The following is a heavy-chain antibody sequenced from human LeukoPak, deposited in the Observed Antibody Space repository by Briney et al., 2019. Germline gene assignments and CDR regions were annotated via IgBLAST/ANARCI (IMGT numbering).Heavy chain of an antibody. J-gene: IGHJ4*02. CDR2: IYHSGST. Sequence: SETLSLTCAVSGGSISSGGYSWSWIRQPPGKGLEWIGYIYHSGSTYYNPSLKSRVTISVDRPKNQFSLKLSSVTAADTAVYYCARGRLSSYGCFDYWGQGTLVTVSS. D-gene: IGHD5-18*01. CDR3: ARGRLSSYGCFDY. CDR1: GGSISSGGYS. V-gene: IGHV4-30-2*01.